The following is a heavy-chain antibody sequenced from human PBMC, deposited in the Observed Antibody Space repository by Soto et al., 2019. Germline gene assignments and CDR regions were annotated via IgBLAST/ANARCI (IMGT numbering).Heavy chain of an antibody. V-gene: IGHV4-34*01. CDR1: GGSFSGYY. Sequence: PSETLSLTCAVYGGSFSGYYWSWIRQPPGKGLEWIGEINHSGSTNYNPSLKSRVTISVDTSKNQFSLKLSSVTAADTAVYYCARYYYGSGSYPKGRYYYYYYYGMDVWGQGTTVTVSS. CDR2: INHSGST. J-gene: IGHJ6*02. D-gene: IGHD3-10*01. CDR3: ARYYYGSGSYPKGRYYYYYYYGMDV.